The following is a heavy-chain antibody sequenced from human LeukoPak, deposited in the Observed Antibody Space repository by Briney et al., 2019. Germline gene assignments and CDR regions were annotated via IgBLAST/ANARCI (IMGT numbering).Heavy chain of an antibody. CDR1: GFTFSSYA. J-gene: IGHJ4*02. CDR3: VIWGDYDVLTGYYVPDY. CDR2: ITGSGTNR. Sequence: GASLRLSCVASGFTFSSYAMSWVRQAPGKGLEWVSAITGSGTNRYYADSLKGRFTTSRDNSKNTVFLQMNSLRHEDTAIYYCVIWGDYDVLTGYYVPDYWGQGTLVTVAS. D-gene: IGHD3-9*01. V-gene: IGHV3-23*01.